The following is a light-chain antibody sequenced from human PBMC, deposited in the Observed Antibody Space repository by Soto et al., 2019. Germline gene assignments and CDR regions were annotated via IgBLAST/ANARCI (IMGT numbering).Light chain of an antibody. J-gene: IGLJ2*01. CDR1: SSNIGRNA. CDR3: AVWDDSLSGMI. V-gene: IGLV1-44*01. CDR2: SHD. Sequence: QSVLTQPPSASGTPGQRVTISCSGSSSNIGRNAVNWYQQLPGTAPKLLIYSHDQRPSGVPDRFSGSKSGTSASLAISGLQSEDEAHYYCAVWDDSLSGMIFGGGTKVTVL.